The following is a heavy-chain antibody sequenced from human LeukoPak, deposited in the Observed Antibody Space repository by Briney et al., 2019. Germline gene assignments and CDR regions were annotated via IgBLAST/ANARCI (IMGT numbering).Heavy chain of an antibody. D-gene: IGHD6-13*01. V-gene: IGHV4-4*07. CDR2: IYTSGST. J-gene: IGHJ4*02. Sequence: SETLSLTCTVSGGSISSYYWSWLRQPAGKGLEWIGRIYTSGSTNYNPSLKSRVTMSVDTSKNQFSLKLSSVTAADTAVYYCASGMYSSSWYYFDYWGQGTLVTVSS. CDR3: ASGMYSSSWYYFDY. CDR1: GGSISSYY.